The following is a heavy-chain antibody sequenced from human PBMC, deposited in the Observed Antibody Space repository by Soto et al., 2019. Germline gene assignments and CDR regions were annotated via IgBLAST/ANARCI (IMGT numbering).Heavy chain of an antibody. J-gene: IGHJ4*02. CDR3: ASGSSGYY. Sequence: PGGSLRLSCAASGFTFDDYAMHWVRQVPGKGLEWVAVISYDGSNKYYADSVKGRFTISRDNSKNTLYLQMNSLRAEDTAVYYCASGSSGYYWGQGTLVTVSS. CDR1: GFTFDDYA. D-gene: IGHD6-19*01. V-gene: IGHV3-30-3*01. CDR2: ISYDGSNK.